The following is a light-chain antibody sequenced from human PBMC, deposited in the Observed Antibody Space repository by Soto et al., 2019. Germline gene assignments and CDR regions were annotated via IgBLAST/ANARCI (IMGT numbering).Light chain of an antibody. V-gene: IGLV2-8*01. Sequence: QSALTQPPSASGSPGQSVTISCTGTSSDVGGYNFVSWYQQHPGKAPKLMIYEVNNRPSGVPDRFSGSKSGNTASLTVSGLQAEDEADYYCCSYAGNNTLVFGGGTQLTVL. CDR2: EVN. CDR1: SSDVGGYNF. CDR3: CSYAGNNTLV. J-gene: IGLJ3*02.